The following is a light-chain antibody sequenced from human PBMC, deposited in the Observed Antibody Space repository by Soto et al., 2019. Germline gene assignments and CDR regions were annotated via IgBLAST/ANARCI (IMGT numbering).Light chain of an antibody. CDR2: GAS. CDR3: QQYNDWHFT. Sequence: EIVMTQSPATLSVSPGERATLSCRASQTVGNNVAWYQHKPGQAPGLLVYGASTRATGIPARFSGSGSGIEFTLSISSLQSEDSAVYYCQQYNDWHFTFGPGTKVEIK. V-gene: IGKV3-15*01. J-gene: IGKJ3*01. CDR1: QTVGNN.